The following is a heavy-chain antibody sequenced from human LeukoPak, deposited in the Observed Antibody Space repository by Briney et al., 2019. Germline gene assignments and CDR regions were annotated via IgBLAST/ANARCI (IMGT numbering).Heavy chain of an antibody. CDR3: ARDLGWGTSSAYLDY. D-gene: IGHD3-22*01. V-gene: IGHV3-21*01. J-gene: IGHJ4*02. Sequence: NSGGSLRLSCAASGFTFSSYEMNWVRQAPGKGLEWVSSISSSSSYIYYADSVKGRFTISRDNTKNSLYLQMNSLRAEDTAVFYCARDLGWGTSSAYLDYWGQGTLVTVSS. CDR1: GFTFSSYE. CDR2: ISSSSSYI.